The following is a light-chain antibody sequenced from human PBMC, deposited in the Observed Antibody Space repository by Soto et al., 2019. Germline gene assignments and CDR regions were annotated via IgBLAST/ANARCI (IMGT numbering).Light chain of an antibody. V-gene: IGLV2-14*01. CDR1: SRDVGGSNY. CDR2: EVS. CDR3: SSYTSSNTLEV. J-gene: IGLJ1*01. Sequence: QSAPIQPASVSVSPGQSITISCTGTSRDVGGSNYVSWYQHHPHRAPKLLIYEVSYRPSGVSSRFSGSKSGNTASLTISVLQAEDDADYYCSSYTSSNTLEVFGVGTKLTVL.